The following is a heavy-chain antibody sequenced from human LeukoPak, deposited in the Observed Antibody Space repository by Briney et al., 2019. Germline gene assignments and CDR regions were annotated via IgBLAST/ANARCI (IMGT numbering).Heavy chain of an antibody. V-gene: IGHV4-59*01. CDR3: ARVGDWNDLVY. J-gene: IGHJ4*02. D-gene: IGHD1-1*01. CDR2: ILYSGTTT. CDR1: GGSISPYY. Sequence: KTSETLSPTCTVSGGSISPYYWSWIRQTPGKGLEWIGYILYSGTTTNYNPSLKSRVTISVDTSKNQFSLKLSSVTAADTAVYYCARVGDWNDLVYWGQGTLVTVSS.